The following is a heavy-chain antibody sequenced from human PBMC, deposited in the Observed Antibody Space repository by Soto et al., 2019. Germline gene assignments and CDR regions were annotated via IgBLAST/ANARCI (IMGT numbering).Heavy chain of an antibody. CDR1: GYSISSGYY. V-gene: IGHV4-38-2*01. Sequence: SETLSLTCAVSGYSISSGYYWGWIRQPPGKGLEWIGSIYHSGSTYYNPSLKSRVTISVDTSKNQFSLKLSSVTAADTAVYYCARGVPYYYDSSSCDFDIWGQGTMVTVSS. J-gene: IGHJ3*02. D-gene: IGHD3-22*01. CDR3: ARGVPYYYDSSSCDFDI. CDR2: IYHSGST.